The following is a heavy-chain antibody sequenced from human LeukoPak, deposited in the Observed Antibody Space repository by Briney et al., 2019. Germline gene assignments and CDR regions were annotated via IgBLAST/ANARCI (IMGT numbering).Heavy chain of an antibody. CDR2: IYYSGST. Sequence: WETLSLTCAVSGGSITSSSYFWGWIRQPPGKGLEWIASIYYSGSTYYNPSLKSLVTISVDTSKKQFSLKLSSVTAADTAVYFCARVVGATRKFDYWGQGTLVTVSS. D-gene: IGHD1-26*01. CDR1: GGSITSSSYF. CDR3: ARVVGATRKFDY. J-gene: IGHJ4*02. V-gene: IGHV4-39*01.